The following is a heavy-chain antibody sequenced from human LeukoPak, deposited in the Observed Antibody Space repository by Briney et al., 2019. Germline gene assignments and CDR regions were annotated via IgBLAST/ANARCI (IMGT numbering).Heavy chain of an antibody. CDR2: ISAYNGNT. CDR1: GYTFTRYG. CDR3: ARDGADVLLWFGESYGMDV. D-gene: IGHD3-10*01. V-gene: IGHV1-18*01. Sequence: ASVKVSCKASGYTFTRYGISWVRQAPGQGLEWMGWISAYNGNTNYAQKLQGRVTMTTDTSTSTAYMELRSLRSADTAVYYCARDGADVLLWFGESYGMDVWGQGTTVTVSS. J-gene: IGHJ6*02.